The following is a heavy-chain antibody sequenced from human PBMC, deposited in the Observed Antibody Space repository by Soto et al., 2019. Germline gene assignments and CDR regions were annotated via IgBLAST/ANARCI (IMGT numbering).Heavy chain of an antibody. V-gene: IGHV1-8*01. CDR1: GYTFTSYD. CDR2: MNPNSGNT. CDR3: ARDLGGYCTNGVCLTYYMDV. J-gene: IGHJ6*03. Sequence: GASVKVSCKASGYTFTSYDINWVRQATGQGLEWMGWMNPNSGNTGYAQKFQGWVTMTRDTSISTAYMELSRLRSDDTAVYYCARDLGGYCTNGVCLTYYMDVWGKGTTVTVSS. D-gene: IGHD2-8*01.